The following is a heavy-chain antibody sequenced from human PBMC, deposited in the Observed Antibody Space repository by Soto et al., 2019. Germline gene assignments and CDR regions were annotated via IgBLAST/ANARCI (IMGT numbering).Heavy chain of an antibody. J-gene: IGHJ4*02. CDR3: ARRTDCISTSCYDY. D-gene: IGHD2-2*01. CDR1: GGTFSSYV. CDR2: IIPIFGTA. V-gene: IGHV1-69*15. Sequence: QVQLVQSGAEVKKPGSSVKVSCKASGGTFSSYVISWVRQAPGQGLEWMGTIIPIFGTANYAQKFQGRVTITADDSTSTSYMELSSLRSEDTAVYYCARRTDCISTSCYDYWGQGTLVTVSS.